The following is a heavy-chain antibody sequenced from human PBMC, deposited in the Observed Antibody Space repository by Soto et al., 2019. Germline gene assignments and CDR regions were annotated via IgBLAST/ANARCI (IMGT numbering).Heavy chain of an antibody. D-gene: IGHD2-21*02. CDR2: ISNDGNIK. Sequence: PVESLKLSCVVSGFYFGNFSMHCGGQAPGKRLEWLTGISNDGNIKQDSVRGRFAIARDNSKNTLYLHLTSLRAEDTAIYYCARGLRGDLDYWGQGTLVTVSS. V-gene: IGHV3-33*01. J-gene: IGHJ4*02. CDR1: GFYFGNFS. CDR3: ARGLRGDLDY.